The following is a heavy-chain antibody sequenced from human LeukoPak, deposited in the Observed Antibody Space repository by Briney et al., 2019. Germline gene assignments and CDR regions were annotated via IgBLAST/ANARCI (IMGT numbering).Heavy chain of an antibody. J-gene: IGHJ5*02. D-gene: IGHD5-12*01. V-gene: IGHV3-73*01. CDR1: GCTSSGSA. CDR3: TRDRVTYNCLDP. CDR2: IDKKDNLYAT. Sequence: PGGSLRLSCVPSGCTSSGSAVHELRQSSGKGLEWVGHIDKKDNLYATAYAESVKGRFTISRDDSKDTAFLHMDSLKTEDTALYYCTRDRVTYNCLDPWGQGTLVTVSS.